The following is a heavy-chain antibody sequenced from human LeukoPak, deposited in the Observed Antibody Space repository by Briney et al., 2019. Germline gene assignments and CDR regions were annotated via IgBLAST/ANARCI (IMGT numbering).Heavy chain of an antibody. V-gene: IGHV3-21*01. Sequence: GGSLRLSCAASGFTFITYSMNWVRQAPGKGLEWVSSISSSSSYIYYADSVRGRFTISRDNPKNSLYLQINSLRAEATAVYSCARVALVSGPSYGSESEAADYWGQGTLVTVSS. J-gene: IGHJ4*02. CDR1: GFTFITYS. CDR2: ISSSSSYI. D-gene: IGHD3-10*01. CDR3: ARVALVSGPSYGSESEAADY.